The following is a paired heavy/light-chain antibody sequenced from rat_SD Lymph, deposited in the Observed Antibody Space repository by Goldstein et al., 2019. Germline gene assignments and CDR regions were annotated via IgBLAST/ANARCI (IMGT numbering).Heavy chain of an antibody. CDR1: GFTFSNYG. D-gene: IGHD1-11*01. CDR3: TRGRRGDY. CDR2: ISYDGSST. V-gene: IGHV5-29*01. J-gene: IGHJ2*01. Sequence: EVQLVESGGGLVQPGRSMKLSCAASGFTFSNYGMAWVRQAPTKGLEWVATISYDGSSTYYRDSVKGRFTISRDNAKSTLYLQMNSLRSEDTATYYCTRGRRGDYWGQGVMVTVSS.
Light chain of an antibody. CDR2: KAS. Sequence: DIVLTQSPALAVSPGERISISCGTSEGVNSYLHWYQQKPGQQPKLLIYKASNLASGVPARFSGSGSGTDFTLTIDPVEADDTATYFCQQSRNELTFGSGTKLEIK. CDR3: QQSRNELT. CDR1: EGVNSY. J-gene: IGKJ5*01. V-gene: IGKV3S11*01.